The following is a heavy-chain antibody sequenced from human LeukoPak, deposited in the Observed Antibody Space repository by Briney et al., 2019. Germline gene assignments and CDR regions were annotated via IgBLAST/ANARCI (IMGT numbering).Heavy chain of an antibody. CDR3: ARVWDTAMATGFDC. Sequence: PSETLSLTCNVSGGSISNYYWSWIRQPPGKGLEWIGYIYYSGSTNYNRSLKSRVTISVDTSKNQFSLKLSSVTAADTAVYYCARVWDTAMATGFDCWGQGTLVTVSS. CDR2: IYYSGST. D-gene: IGHD5-18*01. J-gene: IGHJ4*02. CDR1: GGSISNYY. V-gene: IGHV4-59*01.